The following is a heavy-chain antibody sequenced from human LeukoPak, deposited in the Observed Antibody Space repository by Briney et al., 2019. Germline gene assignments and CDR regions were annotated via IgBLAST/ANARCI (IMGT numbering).Heavy chain of an antibody. CDR2: INWNGGST. D-gene: IGHD1-26*01. J-gene: IGHJ6*03. CDR1: GFTFDDYG. Sequence: GGSLRLSCAASGFTFDDYGMSWVRQAPGKGLEWVSGINWNGGSTGYADSVKGRFTISRDNAKNSLYLQMNSLRAEDTALYYCAREQVGVSAVSYYYYMDVWGKGTTVTVSS. V-gene: IGHV3-20*04. CDR3: AREQVGVSAVSYYYYMDV.